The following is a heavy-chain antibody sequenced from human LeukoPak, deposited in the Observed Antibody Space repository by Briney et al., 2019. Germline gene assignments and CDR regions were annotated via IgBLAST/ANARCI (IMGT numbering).Heavy chain of an antibody. CDR2: ISYDGSNK. CDR3: ARSSSGYYNVVDY. V-gene: IGHV3-30*03. J-gene: IGHJ4*02. CDR1: GFTFSSYG. D-gene: IGHD3-22*01. Sequence: GGSLRLSCAASGFTFSSYGMHWVRQAPGKGLEWVAVISYDGSNKYYADSVKGRFTISRDNSKNTLYLQMNSLRAEDTAVYYCARSSSGYYNVVDYWGQGTLVTVSS.